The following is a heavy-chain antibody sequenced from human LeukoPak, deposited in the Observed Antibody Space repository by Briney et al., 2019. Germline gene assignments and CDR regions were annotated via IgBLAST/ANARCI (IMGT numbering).Heavy chain of an antibody. J-gene: IGHJ5*02. CDR2: IIPIFGTA. V-gene: IGHV1-69*13. CDR1: GGTFSSYA. CDR3: ARDFGYSSSRGGFDP. D-gene: IGHD6-6*01. Sequence: GASVKVSCKASGGTFSSYAISWERQAPGQGLEWMGGIIPIFGTANYAQKFQGRVTITADESTSTAYMELSSLRSEDTAVYYCARDFGYSSSRGGFDPWGQGTLVTVSS.